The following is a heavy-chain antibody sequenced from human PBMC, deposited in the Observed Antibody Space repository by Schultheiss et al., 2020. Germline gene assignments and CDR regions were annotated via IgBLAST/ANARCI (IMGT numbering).Heavy chain of an antibody. CDR2: FSYGGRT. CDR3: VRIGLMTTIIY. CDR1: GGSISSRSYY. D-gene: IGHD1-14*01. Sequence: SETLSLTCTVSGGSISSRSYYWGWIRQIPGMRLQWIGSFSYGGRTTHNPSLKSRITMSMDTSKNQFSLKVTSVTTADTAVYFCVRIGLMTTIIYWGQGTLVTVSS. J-gene: IGHJ4*02. V-gene: IGHV4-39*01.